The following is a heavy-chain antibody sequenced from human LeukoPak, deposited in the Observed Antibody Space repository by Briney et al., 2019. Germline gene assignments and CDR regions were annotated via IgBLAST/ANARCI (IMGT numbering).Heavy chain of an antibody. J-gene: IGHJ4*02. V-gene: IGHV3-23*01. CDR1: GFTFSSYA. D-gene: IGHD3-10*01. CDR2: ISGSGGST. Sequence: GGSLRLSCAASGFTFSSYAMSWVRQAPGKGLEWVSAISGSGGSTYYADSVKGRFTISRDNSKNTLYLQMNSLRAEDTAVYYCAKGRSYYGSGSPLDYWAREPWSPSPQ. CDR3: AKGRSYYGSGSPLDY.